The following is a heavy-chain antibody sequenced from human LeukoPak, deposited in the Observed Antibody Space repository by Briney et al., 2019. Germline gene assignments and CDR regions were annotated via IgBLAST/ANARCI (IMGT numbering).Heavy chain of an antibody. CDR2: INPNSGGT. CDR3: ARDRRITATKINWFDP. J-gene: IGHJ5*02. D-gene: IGHD1-20*01. CDR1: GYTFTNYG. Sequence: ASVKVSCKASGYTFTNYGFTWVRQAPGQGLEWMGWINPNSGGTNYAQKFQGRVTMTRDTSISTAYMELSRLRSDDTAVYYCARDRRITATKINWFDPWGQGTLVTVSS. V-gene: IGHV1-2*02.